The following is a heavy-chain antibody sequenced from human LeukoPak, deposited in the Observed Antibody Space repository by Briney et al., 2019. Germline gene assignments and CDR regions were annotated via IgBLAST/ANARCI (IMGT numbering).Heavy chain of an antibody. CDR2: ISAYNGNT. D-gene: IGHD2-15*01. CDR3: ARAVGNALVVVAATHLGY. CDR1: GYTFTSYG. Sequence: ASVKVSCKASGYTFTSYGISWVRQAPGQGLEWMGGISAYNGNTNYAQKLQGRVTMTTDTSTSTAYMELRSLRSDDTAVYYCARAVGNALVVVAATHLGYWGQGTLVTVSS. V-gene: IGHV1-18*01. J-gene: IGHJ4*02.